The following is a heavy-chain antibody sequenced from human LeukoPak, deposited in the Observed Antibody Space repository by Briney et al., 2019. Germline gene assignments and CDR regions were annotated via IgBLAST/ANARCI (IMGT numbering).Heavy chain of an antibody. D-gene: IGHD4/OR15-4a*01. CDR1: GFTFSSYD. Sequence: PGGSLRLSCAASGFTFSSYDMSWVRQAPGRGLEWVSSIRRSGENTYYGDAVKGRFTISRDNSKNTLYLQMNSLRAEDTAVYYRARRAGAYSHPYDYWGQGTLVTVSS. J-gene: IGHJ4*02. CDR2: IRRSGENT. V-gene: IGHV3-23*01. CDR3: ARRAGAYSHPYDY.